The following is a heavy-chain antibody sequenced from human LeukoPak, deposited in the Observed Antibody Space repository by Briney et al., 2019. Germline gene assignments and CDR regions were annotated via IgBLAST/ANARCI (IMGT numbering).Heavy chain of an antibody. CDR1: GGTFSSYA. CDR3: ARVAAAGAPLGY. Sequence: SVKVSCKASGGTFSSYAISWVRQAPGQGLEWMGGIIPIFGTANYAQKFQGRVTITADESTSTAYMELSRLRSEDTAVYYCARVAAAGAPLGYWGQGTLVTVSS. D-gene: IGHD6-13*01. J-gene: IGHJ4*02. V-gene: IGHV1-69*01. CDR2: IIPIFGTA.